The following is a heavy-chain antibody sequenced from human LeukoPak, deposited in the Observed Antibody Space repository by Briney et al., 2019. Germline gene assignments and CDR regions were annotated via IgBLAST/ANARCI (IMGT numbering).Heavy chain of an antibody. CDR2: MYLSGTT. Sequence: SGTLSLTCTVSGDSINSLDLWSWVRQPPGKGLEWIGEMYLSGTTHSNPSVKSRVTISIDKSKNQFFLNLSSVTAADTAVYYCAGLVGRYSSGLYYYYFDYWGQGTLATVSS. J-gene: IGHJ4*02. D-gene: IGHD1-26*01. CDR1: GDSINSLDL. CDR3: AGLVGRYSSGLYYYYFDY. V-gene: IGHV4-4*02.